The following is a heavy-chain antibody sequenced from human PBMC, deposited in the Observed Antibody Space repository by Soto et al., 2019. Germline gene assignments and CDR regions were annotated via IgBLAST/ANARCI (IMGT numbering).Heavy chain of an antibody. J-gene: IGHJ1*01. CDR1: GFTFSSYA. CDR2: ISGSGGST. CDR3: AGGSSSPPQALA. D-gene: IGHD1-26*01. Sequence: GGSLRLSCAASGFTFSSYAMSWVRQAPGKGLEWVSAISGSGGSTYYADSVKGRFTISRDNSKNTLYLQMNSLRAEDTAVYYCAGGSSSPPQALAWGQGTLVTVSS. V-gene: IGHV3-23*01.